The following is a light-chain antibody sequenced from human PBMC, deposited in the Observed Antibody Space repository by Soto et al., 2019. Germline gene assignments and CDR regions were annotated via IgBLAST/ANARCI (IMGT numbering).Light chain of an antibody. CDR2: GAS. J-gene: IGKJ1*01. Sequence: EVVMTQSPATLSVSPGERATLSCWASQSVRSNYITWYQQKPGQAPRRLIFGASSRATGIPDRFSGSGSGTDFTLTISRLEPEDFAVYYCQQYGSSPSTFGQGTKVDIK. V-gene: IGKV3-20*01. CDR1: QSVRSNY. CDR3: QQYGSSPST.